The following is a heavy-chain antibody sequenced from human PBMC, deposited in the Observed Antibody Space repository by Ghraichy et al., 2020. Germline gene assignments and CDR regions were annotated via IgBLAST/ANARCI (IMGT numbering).Heavy chain of an antibody. J-gene: IGHJ4*02. CDR2: IRQDGNEI. Sequence: SCAASEFSFRSYWMSWVRQTPGKGLEWVANIRQDGNEIYYADSVKGRFTISRDNAKNTLYLQMNNLGAEDTAMYHCARNSGGYDYWGQGTLVTVSS. CDR1: EFSFRSYW. V-gene: IGHV3-7*01. CDR3: ARNSGGYDY. D-gene: IGHD6-25*01.